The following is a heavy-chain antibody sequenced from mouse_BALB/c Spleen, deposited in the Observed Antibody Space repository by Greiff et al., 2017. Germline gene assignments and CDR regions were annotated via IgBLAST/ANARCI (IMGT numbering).Heavy chain of an antibody. CDR2: IYPYNGGT. D-gene: IGHD3-1*01. CDR1: GYTFTDYN. V-gene: IGHV1S29*02. J-gene: IGHJ4*01. Sequence: EVQLQQSGPELVKPGASVKISCKASGYTFTDYNMHWVKQSHGKSLEWIGYIYPYNGGTGYNQKFKSKATLTVDNSSSTAYMELRSLTSEDSAVYYCARRAARATNYAMDYWGQGTSVTVSS. CDR3: ARRAARATNYAMDY.